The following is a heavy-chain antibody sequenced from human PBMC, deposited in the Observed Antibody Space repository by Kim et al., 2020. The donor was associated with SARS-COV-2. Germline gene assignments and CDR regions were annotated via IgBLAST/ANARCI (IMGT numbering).Heavy chain of an antibody. CDR3: ARDRGGGPGGWLDP. D-gene: IGHD3-10*01. V-gene: IGHV3-11*05. Sequence: GGSLRLSCAASGFTFSDSYMSWIRQAPGKGQEWVSYISSSTSHIEYADSVKGRFTIPRDNAKNSLYLQVNSLRADDTAVYYCARDRGGGPGGWLDPWGQGTPVTVSS. CDR2: ISSSTSHI. J-gene: IGHJ5*02. CDR1: GFTFSDSY.